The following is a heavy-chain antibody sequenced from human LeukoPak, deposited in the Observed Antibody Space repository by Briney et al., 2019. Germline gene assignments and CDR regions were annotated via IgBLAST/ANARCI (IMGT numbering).Heavy chain of an antibody. Sequence: SETLSLTCAVYGGSFSGYYWSWIRQPPGKGLEWTGEINHSGSTNYNPSLKSRVTISVDTSKNQFSLKLSSVTAADTAVYYCARGWGLRWSSLDYWGQGTLVTVSS. CDR2: INHSGST. CDR3: ARGWGLRWSSLDY. D-gene: IGHD4-23*01. J-gene: IGHJ4*02. V-gene: IGHV4-34*01. CDR1: GGSFSGYY.